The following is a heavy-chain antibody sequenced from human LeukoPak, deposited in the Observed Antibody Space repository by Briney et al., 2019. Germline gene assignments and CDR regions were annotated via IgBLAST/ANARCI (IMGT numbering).Heavy chain of an antibody. Sequence: SETLSLTCTVSGYSISSGYYWGWIRQPPGKGLEWIGSIYHSGSTYYNPSLKSRVTISVDTSKNQFSLKLSSVTAADTAVYYCASRDTTMVYYFDYWGQGTLVTVSS. CDR3: ASRDTTMVYYFDY. D-gene: IGHD5-18*01. CDR1: GYSISSGYY. V-gene: IGHV4-38-2*02. CDR2: IYHSGST. J-gene: IGHJ4*02.